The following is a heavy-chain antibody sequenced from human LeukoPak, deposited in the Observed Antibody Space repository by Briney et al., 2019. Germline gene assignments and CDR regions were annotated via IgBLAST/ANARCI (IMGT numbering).Heavy chain of an antibody. CDR3: ARGKDSNYSYYYYYYYMDV. D-gene: IGHD4-11*01. CDR1: GGSISSYY. Sequence: SETLSLTCTVSGGSISSYYWSWIRQPPGRGLEWIGYIYYSGSTNYNPSLKSRVTISVDTSKNQFSLKLSSVTAADTAVYYYARGKDSNYSYYYYYYYMDVWGKGTTVTVSS. V-gene: IGHV4-59*01. J-gene: IGHJ6*03. CDR2: IYYSGST.